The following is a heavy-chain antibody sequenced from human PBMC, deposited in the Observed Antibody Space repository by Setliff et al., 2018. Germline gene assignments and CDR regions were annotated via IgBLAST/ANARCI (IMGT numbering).Heavy chain of an antibody. CDR3: ARVPGGRFDY. CDR1: GYSISSGYY. D-gene: IGHD1-26*01. V-gene: IGHV4-38-2*01. J-gene: IGHJ4*02. CDR2: IYHSGST. Sequence: SETLSLTCAVSGYSISSGYYWGWTRQPPGKGLEWIGSIYHSGSTYYNPSLKSRVTISVDTSKNQFSLKLSSVTAADTAVYYCARVPGGRFDYWGQGTLVTVSS.